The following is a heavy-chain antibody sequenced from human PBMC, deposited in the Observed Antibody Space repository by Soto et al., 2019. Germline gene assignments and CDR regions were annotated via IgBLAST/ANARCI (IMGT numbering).Heavy chain of an antibody. D-gene: IGHD2-2*02. J-gene: IGHJ6*02. CDR2: INPSGGST. CDR3: ARDLYSGIVVVPAAIAYYDYGMDG. V-gene: IGHV1-46*01. Sequence: ASVKVSCKASGYTFTSYYMHWVRQAPGQGLEWMGIINPSGGSTSYAQKFQGRVTMTRDTSTSTVYMELSSLRSEDTAVYYCARDLYSGIVVVPAAIAYYDYGMDGWFQGGAVTVSS. CDR1: GYTFTSYY.